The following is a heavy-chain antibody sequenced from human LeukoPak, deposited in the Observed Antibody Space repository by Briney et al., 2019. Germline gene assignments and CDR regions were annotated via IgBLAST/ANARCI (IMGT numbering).Heavy chain of an antibody. CDR1: GGSFSGYY. CDR2: INHSGST. J-gene: IGHJ4*02. CDR3: ARGASGYAFDY. V-gene: IGHV4-34*01. D-gene: IGHD5-12*01. Sequence: SETLSLTCAVYGGSFSGYYWSWIRQPPGKGLEWIGEINHSGSTNYYPSLKSRVTISVDTSKNQFSLKLSSVTAADTAVYYCARGASGYAFDYWGQGTLVTVSS.